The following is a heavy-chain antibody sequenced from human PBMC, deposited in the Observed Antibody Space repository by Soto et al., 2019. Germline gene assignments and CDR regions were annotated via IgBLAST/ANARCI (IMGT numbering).Heavy chain of an antibody. CDR2: IRGSGGST. Sequence: EVQLLESGGGFVQPGGSLRLSCAASGFSFASYAMNWVRQAPGKGLEWVSGIRGSGGSTYYADSVKGRFTISRDNSKNTLYLQLSSLRVEDTAVYYCAKGFGISWQYYLDYWGQGTLVTVSS. D-gene: IGHD3-10*01. V-gene: IGHV3-23*01. CDR3: AKGFGISWQYYLDY. CDR1: GFSFASYA. J-gene: IGHJ4*02.